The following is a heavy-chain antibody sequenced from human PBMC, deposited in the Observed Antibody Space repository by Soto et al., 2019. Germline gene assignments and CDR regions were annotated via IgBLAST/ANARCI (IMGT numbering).Heavy chain of an antibody. CDR1: GGSISSGDYY. Sequence: SETLSLTCTVSGGSISSGDYYWSWIRQPPGKGLEWIGYIYYSGSTYYNPSLKSRVTISVDTSKNQFSLKLSSMTAADTAVYYCARDQVSGDFWSGPKGYYGMDVWGQGTTVTVSS. CDR2: IYYSGST. D-gene: IGHD3-3*01. J-gene: IGHJ6*02. V-gene: IGHV4-30-4*01. CDR3: ARDQVSGDFWSGPKGYYGMDV.